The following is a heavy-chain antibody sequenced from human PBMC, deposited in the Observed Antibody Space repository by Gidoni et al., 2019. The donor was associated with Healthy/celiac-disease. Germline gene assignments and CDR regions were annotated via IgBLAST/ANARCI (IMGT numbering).Heavy chain of an antibody. J-gene: IGHJ4*02. V-gene: IGHV3-23*01. D-gene: IGHD5-18*01. Sequence: EVQLLESGGGLVQPGGSLRLSCAAAGFTFSSYAMSWVRQAPGKGLEWFSAISGSGGSTYYADSVKGRFTISRDNSKNTLYLQMNSLRAEDTAVYYCAKDPGGYSYGLSDYWGQGTLVTVSS. CDR2: ISGSGGST. CDR3: AKDPGGYSYGLSDY. CDR1: GFTFSSYA.